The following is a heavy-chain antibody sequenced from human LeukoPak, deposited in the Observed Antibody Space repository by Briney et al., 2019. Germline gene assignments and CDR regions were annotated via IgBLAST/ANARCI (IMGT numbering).Heavy chain of an antibody. CDR2: IYSGGST. CDR1: GFTVSSNY. V-gene: IGHV3-53*01. J-gene: IGHJ3*02. Sequence: GGSLRLSCAASGFTVSSNYMSWVRQAPGKELEWVSVIYSGGSTYYADSVKGRFTISRDNSKNTLYLQMNSLRAEDTAVYYCAKDSTLFRQDHSGGWYGAFDIWGQGTMVTVSS. D-gene: IGHD6-19*01. CDR3: AKDSTLFRQDHSGGWYGAFDI.